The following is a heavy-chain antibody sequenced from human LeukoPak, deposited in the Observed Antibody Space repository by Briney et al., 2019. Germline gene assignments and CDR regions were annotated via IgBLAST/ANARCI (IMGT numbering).Heavy chain of an antibody. CDR2: ISGSGGST. D-gene: IGHD4-23*01. V-gene: IGHV3-23*01. CDR3: ARGAHKRDDYGGFFDY. CDR1: GFIFDDHG. Sequence: GGSLRLSCAASGFIFDDHGMSWVRQAPGKGLEWVSAISGSGGSTYYADSVKGRFTISRDNSKNTVYLQMNSLRVEDTAVYYCARGAHKRDDYGGFFDYWGQGTLVTVSS. J-gene: IGHJ4*02.